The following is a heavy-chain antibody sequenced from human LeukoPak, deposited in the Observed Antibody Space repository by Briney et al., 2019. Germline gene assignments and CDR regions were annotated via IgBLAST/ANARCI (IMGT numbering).Heavy chain of an antibody. J-gene: IGHJ4*02. CDR2: IYSSGRT. V-gene: IGHV4-59*08. D-gene: IGHD4/OR15-4a*01. CDR1: RGSISTYF. CDR3: ARHAAFADYQSHLTHFDY. Sequence: SETLSLTCTVSRGSISTYFWSWIRQPAGKGLEWIGHIYSSGRTNYNPSLKSRVTISVDTSKNQFSLRLSSVTAADTAPYYCARHAAFADYQSHLTHFDYWGQGTLVTVSS.